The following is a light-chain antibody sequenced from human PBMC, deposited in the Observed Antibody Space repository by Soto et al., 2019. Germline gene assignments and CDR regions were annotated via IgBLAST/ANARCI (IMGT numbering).Light chain of an antibody. CDR2: QVS. J-gene: IGLJ3*02. CDR1: SSDVGGYNF. Sequence: QSALTQPASVSGSPGQSITISCTGSSSDVGGYNFVSWYQQHPGRAPSIMIYQVSKRPSGISNRFSGSKSGNTASLTISGLQAEDEAVYYCSSFTRNSAPAFGGGTKLTVL. V-gene: IGLV2-14*01. CDR3: SSFTRNSAPA.